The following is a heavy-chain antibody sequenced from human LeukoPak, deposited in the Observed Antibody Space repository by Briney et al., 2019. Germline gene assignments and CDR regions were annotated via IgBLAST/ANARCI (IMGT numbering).Heavy chain of an antibody. CDR3: ASPFSYSNYDLDGMDV. J-gene: IGHJ6*02. CDR1: GGSISSSSYY. V-gene: IGHV4-39*01. D-gene: IGHD4-11*01. Sequence: SETLSLTCTVSGGSISSSSYYWGWIRQPPGQGLEWIGSIYYSGSTYYNPSLKSRVTISVDTSKNQFSLKLSSVTAADTAVYYCASPFSYSNYDLDGMDVWGQGTTVTVSS. CDR2: IYYSGST.